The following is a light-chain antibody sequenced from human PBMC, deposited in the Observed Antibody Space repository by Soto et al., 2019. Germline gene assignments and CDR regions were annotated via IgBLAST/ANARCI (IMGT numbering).Light chain of an antibody. Sequence: ELVLPPSPATLSLSPGARATLSCSADHNISTSLFWSQQKPRQSPRLLIYDASHGATGVPAWCGGRWSRTYFTLTISVLYPEDFAVYCWQHRSGWPITFGQGTRLEIK. J-gene: IGKJ5*01. CDR3: QHRSGWPIT. V-gene: IGKV3-11*01. CDR2: DAS. CDR1: HNISTS.